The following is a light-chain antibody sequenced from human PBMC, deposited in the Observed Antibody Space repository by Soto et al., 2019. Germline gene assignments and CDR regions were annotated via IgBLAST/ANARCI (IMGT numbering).Light chain of an antibody. CDR3: QQYGYLVT. V-gene: IGKV3-15*01. Sequence: EIVMTQSPATLSVSPGERATLSCRAGQSVSSKLVWYQQKPGQAPRLLIFSASTRAAGVPARFSGSGSGTDFTLTISRLEPEDFAMYYCQQYGYLVTFGGGTKVDIK. CDR1: QSVSSK. J-gene: IGKJ4*01. CDR2: SAS.